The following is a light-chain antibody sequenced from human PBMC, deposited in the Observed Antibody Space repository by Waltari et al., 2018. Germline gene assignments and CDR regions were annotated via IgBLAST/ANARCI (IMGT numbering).Light chain of an antibody. CDR1: QSINSN. CDR3: QQYNKWPLT. V-gene: IGKV3-15*01. CDR2: GAS. Sequence: EIVMTQSPATLSVSQGERATLSCRASQSINSNLAWYQQKPGQPPRLLLYGASTRATAIPARFSASGSGTEFTLTISSLQSEDFAVYYCQQYNKWPLTFGGGTKVDIK. J-gene: IGKJ4*01.